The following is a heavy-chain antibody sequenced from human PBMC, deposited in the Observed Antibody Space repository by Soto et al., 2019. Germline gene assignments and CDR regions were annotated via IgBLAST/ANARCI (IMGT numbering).Heavy chain of an antibody. D-gene: IGHD3-10*01. J-gene: IGHJ4*02. V-gene: IGHV1-46*01. CDR2: IYPSGGST. CDR3: ARDFSGPMDY. CDR1: GYTFTNYY. Sequence: ASVKVSCKASGYTFTNYYMHWVRQAPGQGLKWMGIIYPSGGSTRNAQKFQGRVTMTRDTSTSTVYMELSSLRSEDTAVYYCARDFSGPMDYRGRGTLVTVSS.